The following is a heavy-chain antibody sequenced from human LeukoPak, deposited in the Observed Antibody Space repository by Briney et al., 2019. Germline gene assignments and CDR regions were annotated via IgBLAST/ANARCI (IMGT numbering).Heavy chain of an antibody. V-gene: IGHV3-23*01. Sequence: GGSLRLSCAASGFTFSTFAMIWVRQPPGKGLEWVSIIFPSGGEIHYADSVTGRFTISRDNSKSTLALQMNSLRAEDTAIYYCATYRQVLLPFESWGQGTLVTVSS. CDR2: IFPSGGEI. J-gene: IGHJ4*02. CDR3: ATYRQVLLPFES. D-gene: IGHD2-8*02. CDR1: GFTFSTFA.